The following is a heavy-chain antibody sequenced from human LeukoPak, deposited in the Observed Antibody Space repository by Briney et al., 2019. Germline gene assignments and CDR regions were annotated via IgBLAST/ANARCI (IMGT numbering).Heavy chain of an antibody. D-gene: IGHD6-19*01. CDR3: ARVEAVAGWFDP. J-gene: IGHJ5*02. V-gene: IGHV4-39*07. CDR2: IYYSGST. CDR1: GGSISSSSYY. Sequence: KLSETLSLTCTVSGGSISSSSYYWGWIRQPPGKGLEWIGSIYYSGSTYYNPSLKSRVTISVDTSKNQFSLKLSSVTAADTAVYYCARVEAVAGWFDPWGQGTLVTVSS.